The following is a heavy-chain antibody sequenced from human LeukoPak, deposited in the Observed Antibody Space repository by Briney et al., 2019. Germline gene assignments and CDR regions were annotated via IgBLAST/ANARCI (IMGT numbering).Heavy chain of an antibody. CDR2: IYHSGST. D-gene: IGHD6-13*01. J-gene: IGHJ4*02. V-gene: IGHV4-30-2*01. Sequence: PSETLSLTCAVSGGSISSGGYSWSWLRQPPGTGLEWIGYIYHSGSTYYDPSLKSRVTISVDRSKNQFSLKLSSVTAADTAVYYCAGAVAAAGGPFDYWGQGTLVTVSS. CDR1: GGSISSGGYS. CDR3: AGAVAAAGGPFDY.